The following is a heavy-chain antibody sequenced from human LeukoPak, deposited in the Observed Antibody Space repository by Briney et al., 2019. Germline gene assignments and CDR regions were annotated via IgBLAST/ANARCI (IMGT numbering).Heavy chain of an antibody. J-gene: IGHJ4*02. CDR2: ISWNSGNI. Sequence: GGSLRLSCAASGFTFSTYCMHWVRQAPGKGLEWVSGISWNSGNIGYADFVRGRSTISRDNAKNSLYLQMNSLRAEDTALYYCAKAPSYTTVTTPFDYWGQGTLVTVSS. V-gene: IGHV3-9*01. CDR1: GFTFSTYC. CDR3: AKAPSYTTVTTPFDY. D-gene: IGHD4-17*01.